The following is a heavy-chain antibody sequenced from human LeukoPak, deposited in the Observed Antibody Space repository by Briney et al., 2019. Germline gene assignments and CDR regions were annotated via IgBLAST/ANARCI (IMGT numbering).Heavy chain of an antibody. V-gene: IGHV4-61*02. CDR2: IYTSGST. J-gene: IGHJ4*02. CDR1: GGSISSGSYY. Sequence: SETLSLTCTVSGGSISSGSYYWSRIRQPAGKGLEWIGRIYTSGSTNYNPSLKSRVTISVDTSKNQFSLKLSSVTAADTAVYYCARGRYFDYWGQGTLVTVSS. CDR3: ARGRYFDY.